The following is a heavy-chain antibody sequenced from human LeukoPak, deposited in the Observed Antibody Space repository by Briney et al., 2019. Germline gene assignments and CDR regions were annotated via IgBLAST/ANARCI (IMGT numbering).Heavy chain of an antibody. CDR3: AREGLGELTLDC. J-gene: IGHJ4*02. CDR1: GGTFSSYA. V-gene: IGHV1-69*05. CDR2: IIPIFGTA. Sequence: ASVKVSCKASGGTFSSYAISWVRQAPGQGLEWMGGIIPIFGTANYAQKFQGRVTITTDESTSTAYMELRSLRSDDTAVYYCAREGLGELTLDCWGQGTLVTVSS. D-gene: IGHD3-16*01.